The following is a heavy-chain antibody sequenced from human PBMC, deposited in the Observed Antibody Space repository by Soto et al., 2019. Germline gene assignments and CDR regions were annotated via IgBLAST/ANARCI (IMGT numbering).Heavy chain of an antibody. CDR1: EFSFSSYA. V-gene: IGHV3-30-3*01. CDR3: ARTFDTITYYFDY. J-gene: IGHJ4*02. D-gene: IGHD3-9*01. Sequence: PXGSLRLSCAASEFSFSSYAMHGIRQAPGKGLEWVAVISFDGNIIHYADSVKGRFIISRDNSKNTLYLQMHSLSGEDTAVYYCARTFDTITYYFDYWGQGTLVTVSS. CDR2: ISFDGNII.